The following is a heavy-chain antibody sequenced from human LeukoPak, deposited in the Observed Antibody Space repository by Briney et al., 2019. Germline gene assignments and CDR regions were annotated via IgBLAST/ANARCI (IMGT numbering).Heavy chain of an antibody. Sequence: ASVKVSCKASGYTFTSYYMHWVRQAPGQGLEWMGIINPSGGSTSYAQKFQGRVTMTRDTSTGTVYMELSSLRSEDTAVYYCARDLFGYCSGGSCDGYWGQGTLVTVSS. D-gene: IGHD2-15*01. V-gene: IGHV1-46*01. CDR1: GYTFTSYY. J-gene: IGHJ4*02. CDR3: ARDLFGYCSGGSCDGY. CDR2: INPSGGST.